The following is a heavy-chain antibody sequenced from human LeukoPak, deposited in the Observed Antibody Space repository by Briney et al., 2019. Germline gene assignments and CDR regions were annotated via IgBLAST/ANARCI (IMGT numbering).Heavy chain of an antibody. D-gene: IGHD6-6*01. CDR1: GFTFISYA. CDR2: ISSNGGST. Sequence: GGSLRLSCAASGFTFISYAMHWVRQAPGKGLEYVSAISSNGGSTYYVNSVKGRFTISRDSSRNTLYLQMGSLRAEDMAVYFCARSAGSSALDYWGQGTLVTVSS. CDR3: ARSAGSSALDY. J-gene: IGHJ4*02. V-gene: IGHV3-64*01.